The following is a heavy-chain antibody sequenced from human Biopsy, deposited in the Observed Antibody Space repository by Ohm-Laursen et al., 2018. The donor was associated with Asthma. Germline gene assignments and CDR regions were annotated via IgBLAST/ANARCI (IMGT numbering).Heavy chain of an antibody. D-gene: IGHD3-3*01. Sequence: SLRLSCTASGFVFRSHAMHWVRQAPGKGLEWVAVVSYDGGVAHYADSMKGRFTISRDNAKSTLYLQMNRLRTDDTAVYYCAKRRGYSDLTDFDHWGRGTLVAVSS. V-gene: IGHV3-30*18. CDR2: VSYDGGVA. J-gene: IGHJ4*02. CDR1: GFVFRSHA. CDR3: AKRRGYSDLTDFDH.